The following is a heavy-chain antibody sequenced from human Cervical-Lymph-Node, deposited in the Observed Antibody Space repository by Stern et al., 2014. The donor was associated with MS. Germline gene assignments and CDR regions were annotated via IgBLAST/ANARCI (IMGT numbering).Heavy chain of an antibody. CDR1: GGSISSSSYY. V-gene: IGHV4-39*01. Sequence: QLQLQESGPGLVKPSETLSLTCTVSGGSISSSSYYWGWIRQPPGKGLEWIGSIYYSGSTYYNPSLKSRVTISVDPPKNHFPLKLGSVTAADTAVYYCARRRTQGYFDYWGQGTLVTVSS. J-gene: IGHJ4*02. CDR2: IYYSGST. CDR3: ARRRTQGYFDY.